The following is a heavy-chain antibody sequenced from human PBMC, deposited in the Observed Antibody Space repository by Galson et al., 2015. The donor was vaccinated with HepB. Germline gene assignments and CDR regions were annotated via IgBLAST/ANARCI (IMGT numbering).Heavy chain of an antibody. D-gene: IGHD6-19*01. CDR2: ISYDESNK. Sequence: SLRLSCAASGFTFSNYGMHWVRQAPGKGLEWVAVISYDESNKYYADSVKGRFTISRDNSKNTLYLQMNSLRAEDTALYYCAKDPYLYSALAGTMAGFDYWGQETLVTVSS. CDR3: AKDPYLYSALAGTMAGFDY. CDR1: GFTFSNYG. J-gene: IGHJ4*02. V-gene: IGHV3-30*18.